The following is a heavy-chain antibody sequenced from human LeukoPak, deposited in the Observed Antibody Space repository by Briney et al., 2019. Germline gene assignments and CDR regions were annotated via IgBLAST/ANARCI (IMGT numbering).Heavy chain of an antibody. CDR1: GFTFSSYA. V-gene: IGHV3-30-3*01. D-gene: IGHD2-15*01. J-gene: IGHJ6*02. Sequence: GGSLRLSCAASGFTFSSYAMHWVRQAPGKGLEWVAVISYDGSNKYYADSVKGRYTISRDNSKNTLYLQMNSLRAEDTAVYYCAREVVAATQYYYYGMDVWGQGTTVTVSS. CDR2: ISYDGSNK. CDR3: AREVVAATQYYYYGMDV.